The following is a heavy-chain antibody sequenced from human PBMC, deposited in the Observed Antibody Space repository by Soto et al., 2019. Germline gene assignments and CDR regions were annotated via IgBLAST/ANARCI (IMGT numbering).Heavy chain of an antibody. V-gene: IGHV3-53*01. CDR2: ISNTGST. CDR1: GFTVSNNY. D-gene: IGHD2-15*01. Sequence: GGSLRLSCVASGFTVSNNYMSWVRQAPGRGLEWVSAISNTGSTYYAGSVKGQSTISRDSSTNTLYLEVNSLRADDTAVYYCAKVNVVVVAATFEYEYYFDYWGQGTLVTVSS. J-gene: IGHJ4*02. CDR3: AKVNVVVVAATFEYEYYFDY.